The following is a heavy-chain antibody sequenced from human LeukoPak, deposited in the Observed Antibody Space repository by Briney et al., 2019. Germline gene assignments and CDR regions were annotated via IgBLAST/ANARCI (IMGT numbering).Heavy chain of an antibody. J-gene: IGHJ6*02. CDR2: INHSGST. V-gene: IGHV4-34*01. CDR1: GGSFSGYY. D-gene: IGHD2-2*02. CDR3: AAHIVVVPAAIDGMDV. Sequence: SETLSLTCAVYGGSFSGYYWSWIRQPPGKGLEWIGEINHSGSTNYNPSLKSRVTISVDTSKNQFSLKLSSVTAADTAVYYCAAHIVVVPAAIDGMDVWGQGTTVTVSS.